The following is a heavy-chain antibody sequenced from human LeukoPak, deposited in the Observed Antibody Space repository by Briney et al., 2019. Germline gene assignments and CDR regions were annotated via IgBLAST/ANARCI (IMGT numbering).Heavy chain of an antibody. Sequence: GRSLRLSCAASGFTFSSYGMHWVRQAPGKGLEWVAVISYDGSNKYYADSVKGRFTISRDNSKNTLYLQMNSLRAEDTAVYYCAKDLSGSFDYWGQGTLVTVSS. J-gene: IGHJ4*02. CDR1: GFTFSSYG. CDR2: ISYDGSNK. V-gene: IGHV3-30*18. CDR3: AKDLSGSFDY. D-gene: IGHD2/OR15-2a*01.